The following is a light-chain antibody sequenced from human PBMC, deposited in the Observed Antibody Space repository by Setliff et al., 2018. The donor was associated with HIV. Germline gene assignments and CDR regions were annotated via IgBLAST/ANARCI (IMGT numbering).Light chain of an antibody. V-gene: IGLV2-14*03. Sequence: QSVLTQPASVSGSPGQSITISCTGTSSDVGGYNYVTWYQQHTGKAPKVMIYDVSNRPSGVSIRFSGSKSGNTASLTISGLQAEDEADYYCNSFTGSSTYVFGTGTKVTVL. CDR2: DVS. CDR3: NSFTGSSTYV. CDR1: SSDVGGYNY. J-gene: IGLJ1*01.